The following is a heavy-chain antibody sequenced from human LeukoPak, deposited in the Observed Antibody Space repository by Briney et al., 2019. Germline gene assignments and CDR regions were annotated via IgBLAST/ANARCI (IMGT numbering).Heavy chain of an antibody. D-gene: IGHD3-3*01. Sequence: GSLRLSCAASGFTFSSYGMHWVRQAPGKGLEWVAFIRYDGSNKYYADSVKGRFTISRDKSKNTLYLQMNSLRAEDTAVYYCAKDPTAGFWSGYYFDYWGQGTLVTVSS. J-gene: IGHJ4*02. CDR3: AKDPTAGFWSGYYFDY. CDR2: IRYDGSNK. CDR1: GFTFSSYG. V-gene: IGHV3-30*02.